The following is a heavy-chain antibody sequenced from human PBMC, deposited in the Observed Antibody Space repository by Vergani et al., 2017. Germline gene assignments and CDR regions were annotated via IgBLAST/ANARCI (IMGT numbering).Heavy chain of an antibody. CDR3: ARDRSTVTDDAFDI. D-gene: IGHD4-17*01. CDR2: IIPVLGKT. CDR1: GATFRSNT. J-gene: IGHJ3*02. V-gene: IGHV1-69*08. Sequence: QVQLVQSGAEVKKPGSSVKVSCKASGATFRSNTISWVRQVPGQGLEWMGRIIPVLGKTKYAQDFQGRLTITADTSTSTAYMELTSLRSQDTAVYYCARDRSTVTDDAFDIWGQGTMVTVSS.